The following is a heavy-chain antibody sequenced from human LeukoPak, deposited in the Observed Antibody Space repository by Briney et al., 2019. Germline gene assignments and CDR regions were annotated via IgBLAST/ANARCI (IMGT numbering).Heavy chain of an antibody. CDR2: IYSGGST. J-gene: IGHJ4*02. Sequence: GGSLRLSCAASGFTVSSNYMSWVRQAPGKGLEWVSVIYSGGSTYYADSVKGRFTISRDNSKNTLYLQVNSLRAEDTAVYYCARHSGYSYGYQYYFYYWGQGTLVTVSS. CDR3: ARHSGYSYGYQYYFYY. D-gene: IGHD5-18*01. CDR1: GFTVSSNY. V-gene: IGHV3-53*01.